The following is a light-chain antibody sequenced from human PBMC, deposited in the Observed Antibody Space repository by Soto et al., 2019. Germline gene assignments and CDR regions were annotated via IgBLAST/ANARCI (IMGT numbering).Light chain of an antibody. V-gene: IGKV3-15*01. J-gene: IGKJ1*01. CDR2: DAS. CDR3: QQYDNLPPWT. Sequence: EIVMTQSPASLSVSPGDRVTLSCRASQGVGTNLAWYQQKPGQAPRFLIYDASTRATGIPSRFTGSGAGTEFTRTISSLQSEDVAVYYCQQYDNLPPWTFGQGNKLEIK. CDR1: QGVGTN.